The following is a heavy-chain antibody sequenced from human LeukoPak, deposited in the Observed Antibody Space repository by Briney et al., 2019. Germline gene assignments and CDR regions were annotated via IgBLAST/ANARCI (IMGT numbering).Heavy chain of an antibody. CDR2: VNSDGSIT. V-gene: IGHV3-74*01. CDR3: IPGGQYFAS. Sequence: GGSLRLSCAASGFTFSSYWMHWVRQAPGKGLVWVSRVNSDGSITSYADNVKGRFTISRDNAKNTLYLQMNSLRAEDTAVYHCIPGGQYFASWGQGTLVTVSS. J-gene: IGHJ4*02. D-gene: IGHD2-2*02. CDR1: GFTFSSYW.